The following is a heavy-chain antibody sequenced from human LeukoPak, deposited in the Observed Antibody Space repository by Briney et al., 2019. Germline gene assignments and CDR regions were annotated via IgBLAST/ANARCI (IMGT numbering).Heavy chain of an antibody. CDR2: SHYSGSA. CDR1: GGSISSSSYY. J-gene: IGHJ4*02. CDR3: ARVGSCSGGSCYGGFDY. D-gene: IGHD2-15*01. V-gene: IGHV4-30-4*08. Sequence: PSETLSLTCTVSGGSISSSSYYWGWIRQPPGKGLEWIGYSHYSGSAYYNPSLKTRVTISVDTSKNQFSLKMSSVTAADTAVYYCARVGSCSGGSCYGGFDYWGQGTLVTVSS.